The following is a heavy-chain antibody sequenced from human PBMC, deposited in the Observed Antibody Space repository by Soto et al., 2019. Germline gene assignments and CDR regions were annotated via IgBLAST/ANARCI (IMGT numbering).Heavy chain of an antibody. D-gene: IGHD6-13*01. Sequence: SLKGSCKASGYTLSDDFVHWGRQAPGHGLEWMGWINPNSGGTNYAQKFQGRVTMTRDTSISTAYMELSRLTSDDTAVYYCARVAAGPPDYCGQGTLVT. CDR1: GYTLSDDF. CDR2: INPNSGGT. V-gene: IGHV1-2*02. CDR3: ARVAAGPPDY. J-gene: IGHJ4*02.